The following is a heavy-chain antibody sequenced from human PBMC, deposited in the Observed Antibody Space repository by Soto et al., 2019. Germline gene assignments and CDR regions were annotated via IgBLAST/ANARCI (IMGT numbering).Heavy chain of an antibody. CDR2: ISYDGSNE. CDR1: GFTFSTYG. CDR3: AKSHLYYYYYGVDV. V-gene: IGHV3-30*18. J-gene: IGHJ6*02. Sequence: GGSLRLSXAASGFTFSTYGMYWVRQAPGKGLEWVAVISYDGSNEYYADSVKGRSTISRDNSKNTLYLQMNSLRAEDTAVYYCAKSHLYYYYYGVDVWGQGTTVTVSS.